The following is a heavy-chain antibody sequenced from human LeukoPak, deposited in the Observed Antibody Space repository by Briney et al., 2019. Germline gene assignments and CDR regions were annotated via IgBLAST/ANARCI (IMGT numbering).Heavy chain of an antibody. D-gene: IGHD3-22*01. Sequence: PSETLSLTCTVSGGSISSGDYYWSWIRQPPGKGLEWIGYIYYSGSTYYNPSLKSRVTISVDTSKNQFSLKLSSVTAADTAVYYCASSSTDYYDSSGYGALDIWGQGTMVTVSS. CDR1: GGSISSGDYY. CDR3: ASSSTDYYDSSGYGALDI. V-gene: IGHV4-30-4*01. J-gene: IGHJ3*02. CDR2: IYYSGST.